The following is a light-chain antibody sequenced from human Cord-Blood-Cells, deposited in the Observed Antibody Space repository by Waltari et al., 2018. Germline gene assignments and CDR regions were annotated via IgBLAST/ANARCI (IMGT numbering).Light chain of an antibody. V-gene: IGKV2-30*02. Sequence: AVMTQSPLSLPVTLGQPASISCRSSQSLVHSDGNTYLNWFQQRPGQSPRRLMYKVSNRDAGVPDRFSGSGSGTDFTLKISRVEAEDVGVYYCMQGTHWPWTFGQGTKVEIK. CDR1: QSLVHSDGNTY. J-gene: IGKJ1*01. CDR3: MQGTHWPWT. CDR2: KVS.